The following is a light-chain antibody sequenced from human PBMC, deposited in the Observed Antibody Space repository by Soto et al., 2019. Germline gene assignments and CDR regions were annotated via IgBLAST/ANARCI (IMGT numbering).Light chain of an antibody. J-gene: IGKJ1*01. V-gene: IGKV1-8*01. Sequence: AIRITQSPSSLSASTGDRVTITLRASQGISSYLAWYQQKPGKAPKLLIYAASTLQSGVPSRFSGSGSGTDVTLTISCLQSEDFATYYCQQYYSYPRTFGQGTKVDIK. CDR3: QQYYSYPRT. CDR2: AAS. CDR1: QGISSY.